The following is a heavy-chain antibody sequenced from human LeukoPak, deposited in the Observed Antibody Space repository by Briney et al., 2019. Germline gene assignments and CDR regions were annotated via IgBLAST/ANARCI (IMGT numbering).Heavy chain of an antibody. J-gene: IGHJ4*02. V-gene: IGHV1-69*05. CDR1: GGTFSSYA. D-gene: IGHD3-10*01. Sequence: ASVKVSCKASGGTFSSYAISWVRQAPGQGLEWMGGIIPIFGTANYALKFQGRVTITTDESTSTAYMELSSLRSEDTAVYYCASGSETMCFDYWGQGTLAAVSS. CDR2: IIPIFGTA. CDR3: ASGSETMCFDY.